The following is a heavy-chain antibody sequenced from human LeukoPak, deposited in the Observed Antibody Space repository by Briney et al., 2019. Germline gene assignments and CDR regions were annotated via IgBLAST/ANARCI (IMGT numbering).Heavy chain of an antibody. CDR1: GFTFSSYS. CDR3: AGEASWLFGVLAHFDY. Sequence: GGSLRLSCAASGFTFSSYSMNWVRQAPGKGLEWVSSISSSSSYIYYADSVKGRFTISRDNAKNSLYLQMNSLRAEDTAVYYCAGEASWLFGVLAHFDYWGQGTLVTVSS. V-gene: IGHV3-21*01. J-gene: IGHJ4*02. CDR2: ISSSSSYI. D-gene: IGHD3-22*01.